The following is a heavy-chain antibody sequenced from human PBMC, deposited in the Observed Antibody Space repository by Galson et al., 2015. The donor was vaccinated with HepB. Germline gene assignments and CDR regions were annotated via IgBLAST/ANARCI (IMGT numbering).Heavy chain of an antibody. CDR1: RGTFSNYA. J-gene: IGHJ4*02. D-gene: IGHD3/OR15-3a*01. Sequence: SVKVSCKASRGTFSNYAISWVRQAPGQGLEWMGGIIPIFGTADYAQKFQGRVTITADRSTKTAYMELTSLRSEDTAVYYCARGLDSYNMGRKAFGYWGQGTLVTVSS. CDR2: IIPIFGTA. CDR3: ARGLDSYNMGRKAFGY. V-gene: IGHV1-69*06.